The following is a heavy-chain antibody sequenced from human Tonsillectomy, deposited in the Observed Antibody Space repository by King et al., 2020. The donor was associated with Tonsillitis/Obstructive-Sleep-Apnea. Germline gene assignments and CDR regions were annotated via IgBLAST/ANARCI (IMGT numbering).Heavy chain of an antibody. CDR1: GFTFSSYA. V-gene: IGHV3-30*04. Sequence: VQLVESGGGVVQPGRSLRLSCAASGFTFSSYAMHWVRQAPGKGLEWVALISFDGSNKYFVDSVKGRFTISRDNSKNRLYLQMNSLRAEDTALYYCAREIGSSGWYPHFDYWGQGTLVTVSS. J-gene: IGHJ4*02. CDR2: ISFDGSNK. CDR3: AREIGSSGWYPHFDY. D-gene: IGHD6-19*01.